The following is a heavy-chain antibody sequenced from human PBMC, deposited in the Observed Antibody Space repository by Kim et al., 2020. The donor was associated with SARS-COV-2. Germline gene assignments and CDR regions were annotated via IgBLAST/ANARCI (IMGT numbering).Heavy chain of an antibody. J-gene: IGHJ5*02. Sequence: GGSLRLSCAASGFTFSSYAMSWVRQAPGKGLEWVSLITASSSTIFYADSVKGRFTISRDNSKNTLFLEMNSLRVEDTAVYYCANDRIDPWGQGTLVTVSS. CDR2: ITASSSTI. V-gene: IGHV3-23*01. CDR1: GFTFSSYA. CDR3: ANDRIDP.